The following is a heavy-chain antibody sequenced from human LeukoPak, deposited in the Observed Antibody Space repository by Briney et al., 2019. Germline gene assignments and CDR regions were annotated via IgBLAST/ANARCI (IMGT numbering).Heavy chain of an antibody. CDR3: TRHYDFWSGYDY. V-gene: IGHV3-15*01. CDR1: GFTFSNAW. Sequence: GGSLRLSCAASGFTFSNAWMSWVRQAPGKGLEWVGRIKSKTDGGTTDYAAPVKGRFTISRDDSKNTLYLQVNSLKTEDTAVYYCTRHYDFWSGYDYWGQGTLVTVSS. D-gene: IGHD3-3*01. CDR2: IKSKTDGGTT. J-gene: IGHJ4*02.